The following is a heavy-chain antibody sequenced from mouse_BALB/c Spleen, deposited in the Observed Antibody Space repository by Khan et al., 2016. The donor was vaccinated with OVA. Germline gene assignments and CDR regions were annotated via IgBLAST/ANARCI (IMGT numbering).Heavy chain of an antibody. CDR1: GFSLTSYG. V-gene: IGHV2-3*01. Sequence: QMQLEESGHGLVAPSQSLSITCTVSGFSLTSYGVNWVRQPPGKGLEWLGVIWGDGSTNYHSALRSRLSISKDNSKNQVFLKLNSLQTDDTATYYCAKWGNSYYATDYWGQGTSVTVSS. CDR2: IWGDGST. D-gene: IGHD2-1*01. J-gene: IGHJ4*01. CDR3: AKWGNSYYATDY.